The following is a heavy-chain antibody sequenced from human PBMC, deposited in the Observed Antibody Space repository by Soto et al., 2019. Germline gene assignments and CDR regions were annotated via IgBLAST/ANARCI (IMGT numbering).Heavy chain of an antibody. Sequence: PGGSLRLSCAASGFTFSSYGIHWVRQAPGRGLEWVAVISSDGSNKYYADSVKGRFTISRDNSKNTLYLQMNSLRAEDTAVYYCANENYYDSSAYLDYWGQGALVTVSS. CDR2: ISSDGSNK. CDR3: ANENYYDSSAYLDY. V-gene: IGHV3-30*18. CDR1: GFTFSSYG. J-gene: IGHJ4*02. D-gene: IGHD3-22*01.